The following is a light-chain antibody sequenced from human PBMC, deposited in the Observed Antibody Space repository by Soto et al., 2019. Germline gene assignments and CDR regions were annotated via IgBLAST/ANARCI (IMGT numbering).Light chain of an antibody. J-gene: IGLJ1*01. CDR2: DVS. CDR1: SSDVGAYNY. V-gene: IGLV2-14*01. CDR3: SSYTSSSTYV. Sequence: QSALTQPASVSGSPGQSITISCTGTSSDVGAYNYVSWYQQHPGKAPKLMIHDVSNRPSGVSNRFSGSKSGNTASLTISGLQAEDEADYYCSSYTSSSTYVFGTGTKVPVL.